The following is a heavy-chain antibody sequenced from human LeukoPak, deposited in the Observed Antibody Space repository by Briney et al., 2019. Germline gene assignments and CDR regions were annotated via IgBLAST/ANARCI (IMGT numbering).Heavy chain of an antibody. V-gene: IGHV3-23*01. J-gene: IGHJ4*02. CDR1: GFTFGNYA. D-gene: IGHD2-15*01. CDR2: ISGSGGTT. CDR3: AKICGSCSSANFDH. Sequence: GGSLRLSCAASGFTFGNYAMSWVRQAPGKGLECVSTISGSGGTTYYADSVKSRFTISRDNSKNTVHLQMNSLRGEDTAVYYCAKICGSCSSANFDHWGQGTLVTVSS.